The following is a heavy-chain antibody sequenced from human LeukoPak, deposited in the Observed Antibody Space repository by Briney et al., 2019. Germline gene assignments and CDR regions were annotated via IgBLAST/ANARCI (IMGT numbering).Heavy chain of an antibody. CDR1: GYTFTSYY. Sequence: ASVKVSCKASGYTFTSYYMHWVRQAPGQGLEWMGIINPSGGSTSYAQKFQGRVTMTRDMSTRTVYMELSSLRYEDTAVYYCARDYYDSSGYYNYYMDVWGKGTTVTVSS. D-gene: IGHD3-22*01. CDR3: ARDYYDSSGYYNYYMDV. CDR2: INPSGGST. J-gene: IGHJ6*03. V-gene: IGHV1-46*01.